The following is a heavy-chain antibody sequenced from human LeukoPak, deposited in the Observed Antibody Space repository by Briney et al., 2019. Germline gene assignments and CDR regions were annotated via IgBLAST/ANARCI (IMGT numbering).Heavy chain of an antibody. CDR2: INPSGGST. V-gene: IGHV1-46*01. J-gene: IGHJ6*03. Sequence: VASVKVSCKASGYTFTSYYMHWVRQAPGQGLEWMGIINPSGGSTSYAQKFQGRVTMTRDMSTSTVYMELSSLRSDDTDVYYCARDYYYGSGSYYNAGNYYYYMDVWGKGTTVTISS. D-gene: IGHD3-10*01. CDR1: GYTFTSYY. CDR3: ARDYYYGSGSYYNAGNYYYYMDV.